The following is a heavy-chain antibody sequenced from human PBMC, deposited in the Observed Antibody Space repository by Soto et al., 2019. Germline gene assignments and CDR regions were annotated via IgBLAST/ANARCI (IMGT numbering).Heavy chain of an antibody. CDR2: IYYSGST. Sequence: SETLSLTCTVSGGSISSGGYYWSWIRQHPGKGLEWIGYIYYSGSTYYNPSLKSRVTISVDTSKNQFSLKLSSVTAADTAVYYCARAWGGPLPGQTPYSSSWPPVNWFDPWGQGTLVTVSS. V-gene: IGHV4-31*03. CDR1: GGSISSGGYY. J-gene: IGHJ5*02. CDR3: ARAWGGPLPGQTPYSSSWPPVNWFDP. D-gene: IGHD6-13*01.